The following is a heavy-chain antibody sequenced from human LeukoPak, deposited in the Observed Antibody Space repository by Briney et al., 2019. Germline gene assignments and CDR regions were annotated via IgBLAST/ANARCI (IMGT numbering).Heavy chain of an antibody. CDR3: F. J-gene: IGHJ6*04. CDR1: GVSTTSHY. CDR2: IYHSGST. Sequence: SETLSLTCTVSGVSTTSHYWSWIRQPPGKGLEWIGHIYHSGSTKYTPSLNSRVTLSIDTSKNQFSLKLSAVTAADTAVYLDFWGKGTAVTVSS. V-gene: IGHV4-59*11.